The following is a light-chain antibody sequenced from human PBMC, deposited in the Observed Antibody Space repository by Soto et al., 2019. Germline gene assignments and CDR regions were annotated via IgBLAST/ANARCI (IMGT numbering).Light chain of an antibody. CDR2: AVS. V-gene: IGKV3-20*01. J-gene: IGKJ5*01. CDR3: QQYRPSPAIS. Sequence: VLTQSPGTLSLSPGERATLSCRASRSVSSNYLGWYQQKPGQAPRLLIYAVSTRATGIPDRFSGSGSGTDFTLTISRLEPEDSALYFCQQYRPSPAISFGQGTRLEIK. CDR1: RSVSSNY.